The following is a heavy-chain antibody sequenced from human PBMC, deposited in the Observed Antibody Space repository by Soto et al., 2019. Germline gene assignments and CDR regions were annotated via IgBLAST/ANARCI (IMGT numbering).Heavy chain of an antibody. CDR1: GASISSGVYY. CDR3: ARGVYY. V-gene: IGHV4-31*03. Sequence: QVQLEESGPGLVKPSQTLSLTCTVSGASISSGVYYWSWIRQHPGRGLEWIGYISYSGSTSYNPCLKSRVTISVDTSKNQFSLKLSSVTAADTAVYYCARGVYYWGQGTLVTVSS. D-gene: IGHD2-8*01. CDR2: ISYSGST. J-gene: IGHJ4*02.